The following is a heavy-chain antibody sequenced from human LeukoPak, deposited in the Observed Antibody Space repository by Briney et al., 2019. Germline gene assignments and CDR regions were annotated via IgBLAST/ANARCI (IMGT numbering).Heavy chain of an antibody. V-gene: IGHV4-34*01. CDR1: GGSFSGYY. J-gene: IGHJ4*02. Sequence: ETLSLTXAVYGGSFSGYYWCWIRQPPGKGLEWIGEINHSGSTNYNPSLKSRVTISVDTSKNQFSLKLSSVTASDTAVYYCARDGPEGYWGQGTLVTVSS. CDR2: INHSGST. CDR3: ARDGPEGY.